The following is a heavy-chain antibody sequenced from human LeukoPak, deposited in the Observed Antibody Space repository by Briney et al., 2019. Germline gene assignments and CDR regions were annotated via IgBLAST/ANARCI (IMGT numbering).Heavy chain of an antibody. CDR2: ISTSSSYI. Sequence: GSLRLSCAASGFTFSSYAMSWVRQAPGKGLEWVSSISTSSSYINYADSVKGRFTISRDNAKKSLYLQMNSLRADDTALYYCARGASVVPGIDNAFDIWGQGTMVTVSS. CDR1: GFTFSSYA. V-gene: IGHV3-21*01. D-gene: IGHD6-19*01. J-gene: IGHJ3*02. CDR3: ARGASVVPGIDNAFDI.